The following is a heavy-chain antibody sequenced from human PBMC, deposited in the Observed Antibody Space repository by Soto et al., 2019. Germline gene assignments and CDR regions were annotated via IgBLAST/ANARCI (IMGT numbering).Heavy chain of an antibody. CDR1: GGSISSSNW. D-gene: IGHD3-3*01. CDR2: IYHSGST. V-gene: IGHV4-4*02. Sequence: QVQLQESGPGLVKPSGTLSLTCAVSGGSISSSNWWSWVRQPPGKGLEWIGEIYHSGSTNYNPSLKSRVTISVDKAKNQFSLKLSSVTAAETAVYYCASTQDYDFWRVRSGLDYWGQGTLVTVSS. CDR3: ASTQDYDFWRVRSGLDY. J-gene: IGHJ4*02.